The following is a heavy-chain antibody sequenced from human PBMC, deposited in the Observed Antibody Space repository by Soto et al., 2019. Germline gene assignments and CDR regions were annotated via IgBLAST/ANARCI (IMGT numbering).Heavy chain of an antibody. CDR3: AKDKGVGQWLVLDY. V-gene: IGHV3-23*01. CDR2: MSGSGGST. CDR1: GFTFSSYA. Sequence: EVQVLESGGGLVQPGGSLRLSCAASGFTFSSYAMSWVRQAPGKGLEWVSAMSGSGGSTYYADSVKGRFTISRDNSKHTLYLQMNSLRAEDTAVYYCAKDKGVGQWLVLDYWDQGTLVTVSS. D-gene: IGHD6-19*01. J-gene: IGHJ4*02.